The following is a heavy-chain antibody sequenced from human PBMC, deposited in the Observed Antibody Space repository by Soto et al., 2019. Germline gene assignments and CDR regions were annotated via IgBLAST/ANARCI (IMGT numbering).Heavy chain of an antibody. CDR3: AKDLRTSWIFGNFDS. V-gene: IGHV3-9*01. Sequence: PGGSLRLSCAASGFTFDDYAMHWVRQAPGKGLEWVSGIAFNSGNTAYVDSVKGRFTISRDNAKNSLYLQMNSLRAEDTALYYCAKDLRTSWIFGNFDSWGQGTLVTVSP. CDR1: GFTFDDYA. D-gene: IGHD3-3*01. CDR2: IAFNSGNT. J-gene: IGHJ4*02.